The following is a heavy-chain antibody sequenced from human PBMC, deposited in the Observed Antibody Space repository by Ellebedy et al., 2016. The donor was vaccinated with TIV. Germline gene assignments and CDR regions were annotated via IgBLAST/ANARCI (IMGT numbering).Heavy chain of an antibody. V-gene: IGHV3-48*04. CDR3: ARIRGSWYFDL. Sequence: PGGSLRLSCAASGFTFSSYSMHWVRQAPGKGLEWVSYISSSSSTMYYADSVKGRFTISRDNTENSLYLQMNSLRAEDTAVYYCARIRGSWYFDLWGRGTLVTVSS. D-gene: IGHD3-10*01. CDR1: GFTFSSYS. CDR2: ISSSSSTM. J-gene: IGHJ2*01.